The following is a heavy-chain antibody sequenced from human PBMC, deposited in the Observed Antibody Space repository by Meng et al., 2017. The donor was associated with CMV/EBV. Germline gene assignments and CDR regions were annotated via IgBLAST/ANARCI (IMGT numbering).Heavy chain of an antibody. CDR1: CYTFTGYG. V-gene: IGHV1-18*01. CDR3: ARGVPLGIIYSFDY. J-gene: IGHJ4*01. D-gene: IGHD2-21*01. CDR2: ISVYNGHT. Sequence: VQLVQSGVEVKKPGASVKVSCKASCYTFTGYGISWVRQAPGQGLEWMGWISVYNGHTNFAQNLQGRVTMTTDTSTSTAYVELRSLRSDDTAIYYCARGVPLGIIYSFDYWGQGTLVTVSS.